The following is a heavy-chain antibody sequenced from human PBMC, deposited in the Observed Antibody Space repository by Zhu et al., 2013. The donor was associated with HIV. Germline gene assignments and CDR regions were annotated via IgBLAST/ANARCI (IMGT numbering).Heavy chain of an antibody. CDR2: ISAYNGNT. CDR1: GYTFNSYG. J-gene: IGHJ2*01. V-gene: IGHV1-18*01. Sequence: QVQLVQSGAEVKKPGASVKVSCKASGYTFNSYGINWVRQAPGQGLEWMGWISAYNGNTNYAQRLQGRVTMTTDTSTTTAYMELRSLRSDDTAVYYCARDLRSPLGTSPGYFDLWGRGTLVTVSS. CDR3: ARDLRSPLGTSPGYFDL.